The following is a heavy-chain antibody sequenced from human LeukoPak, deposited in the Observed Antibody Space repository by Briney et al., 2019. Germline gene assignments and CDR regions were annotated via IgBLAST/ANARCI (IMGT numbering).Heavy chain of an antibody. CDR3: AREKYYDSSGYFVYDY. CDR2: IYYSGSA. J-gene: IGHJ4*02. Sequence: SETLSLTCTVSGGSISSYYWSWIRQPPGKGLEWIGYIYYSGSANYNPSLKSRVTISVDTSKNQFSLKLSSVTAADTAVYYCAREKYYDSSGYFVYDYWGQGTLVTVSS. V-gene: IGHV4-59*01. D-gene: IGHD3-22*01. CDR1: GGSISSYY.